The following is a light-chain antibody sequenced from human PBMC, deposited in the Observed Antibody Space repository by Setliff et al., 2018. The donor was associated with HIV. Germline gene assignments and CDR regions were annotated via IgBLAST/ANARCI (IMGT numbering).Light chain of an antibody. CDR1: RSNIGRNS. V-gene: IGLV1-44*01. CDR3: AAWDNRLNGFYV. J-gene: IGLJ1*01. CDR2: SNI. Sequence: QSALTQPPSASGTPGQRVTISCSGSRSNIGRNSVTWYQQFPGAAPKLLIYSNIQQPSGVPDRFSGSKSGSSASLAISGLQSEDEADYYCAAWDNRLNGFYVFGTGTKVTVL.